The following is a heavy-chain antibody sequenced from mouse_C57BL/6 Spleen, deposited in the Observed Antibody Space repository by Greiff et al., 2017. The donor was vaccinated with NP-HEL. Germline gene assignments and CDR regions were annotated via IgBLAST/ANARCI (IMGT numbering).Heavy chain of an antibody. D-gene: IGHD1-1*01. CDR1: GYTFTDYY. J-gene: IGHJ2*01. V-gene: IGHV1-76*01. CDR2: IYPGSGNT. CDR3: ARADLPYGSSHFDY. Sequence: LQESGAELVRPGASVKLSCKASGYTFTDYYINWVKQRPGQGLEWIARIYPGSGNTYYNEKFKGKATLTAEKSSSTAYMQLSSLTSEDSAVYFCARADLPYGSSHFDYWGQGTTLTVSS.